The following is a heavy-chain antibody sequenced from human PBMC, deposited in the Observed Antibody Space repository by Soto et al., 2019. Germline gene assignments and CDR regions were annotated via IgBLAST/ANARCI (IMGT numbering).Heavy chain of an antibody. J-gene: IGHJ4*02. CDR3: VGGGLRYFDY. CDR2: IKEDGSER. Sequence: GSLRLSCAASGVTFSNYWMSWVRQAPGKGLEWVANIKEDGSERNYVDSVKGRFTISRDNAENSLYLQMDSLRDEDTGVYFCVGGGLRYFDYWGQGALVTVSS. V-gene: IGHV3-7*04. D-gene: IGHD3-16*02. CDR1: GVTFSNYW.